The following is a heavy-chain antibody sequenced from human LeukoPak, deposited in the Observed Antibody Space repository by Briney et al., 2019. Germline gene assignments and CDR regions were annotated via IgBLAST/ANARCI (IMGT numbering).Heavy chain of an antibody. J-gene: IGHJ5*02. D-gene: IGHD2-2*01. Sequence: FETLSLTCAVYGGSFSGYYWSWIRQPPGKGLEWIGEINHSGSTNYNPSLKSRVTISVDTSKNQFSLKLSSVTAADTAVYYCARALGYCSSTSCWRHNPKLNWFDPWGQGTLVTVSS. V-gene: IGHV4-34*01. CDR3: ARALGYCSSTSCWRHNPKLNWFDP. CDR2: INHSGST. CDR1: GGSFSGYY.